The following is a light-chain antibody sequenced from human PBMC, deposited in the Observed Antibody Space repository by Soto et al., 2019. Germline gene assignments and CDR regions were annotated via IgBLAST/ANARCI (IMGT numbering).Light chain of an antibody. CDR2: DAS. CDR3: QQYDNLPPNT. J-gene: IGKJ4*01. Sequence: DIQMTQYPSSLPASVGDRVTITCRASLGISNYLNWYQQKPGKAPKLLIYDASNLETGVPSRFSGSGSGTDFTFTISSLQPEDIATYYCQQYDNLPPNTFGGGTKVDIK. V-gene: IGKV1-33*01. CDR1: LGISNY.